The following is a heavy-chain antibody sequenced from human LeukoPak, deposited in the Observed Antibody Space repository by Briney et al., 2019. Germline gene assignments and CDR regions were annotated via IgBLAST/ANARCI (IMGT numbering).Heavy chain of an antibody. V-gene: IGHV1-69*13. Sequence: GASVKVSCKASGGNFSSYAISWVRQAPGQGLEWMGGIIPIFGTANYAQKFQGRVTITADESTSTAYMELSSLRSEDTAVYYCARAGIFGVFPARHYYYYGMDVWGQGTTVTVSS. CDR3: ARAGIFGVFPARHYYYYGMDV. CDR2: IIPIFGTA. J-gene: IGHJ6*02. D-gene: IGHD3-3*01. CDR1: GGNFSSYA.